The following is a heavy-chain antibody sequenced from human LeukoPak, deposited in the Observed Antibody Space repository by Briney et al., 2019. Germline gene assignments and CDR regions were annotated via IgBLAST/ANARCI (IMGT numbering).Heavy chain of an antibody. CDR3: ARDLRYYYGSGSYYSPGYAGPLYYMDV. J-gene: IGHJ6*03. CDR1: GYTFTSYG. CDR2: ISAYNGNT. D-gene: IGHD3-10*01. Sequence: GASVKVSCKASGYTFTSYGISWVRQAPGQGLEWMGWISAYNGNTNYAQKLQGRVTMTTDTSTSTAYMELRSLRSDDTAVYYCARDLRYYYGSGSYYSPGYAGPLYYMDVWGKGTTVTVSS. V-gene: IGHV1-18*01.